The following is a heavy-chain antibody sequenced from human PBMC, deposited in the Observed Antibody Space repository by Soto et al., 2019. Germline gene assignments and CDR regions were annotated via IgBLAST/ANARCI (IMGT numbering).Heavy chain of an antibody. CDR3: AKEEVAGGVAGNFDY. D-gene: IGHD3-3*01. V-gene: IGHV3-23*01. J-gene: IGHJ4*02. CDR1: GFTFSSYA. CDR2: ISGSGGST. Sequence: GGSVRLSCAASGFTFSSYAMSWVRQAPGKGLEWVSAISGSGGSTYYADSVKGRFTISRDNSKNTLYLQMNSLRAEDTAVYYCAKEEVAGGVAGNFDYWGQGTLVTVSS.